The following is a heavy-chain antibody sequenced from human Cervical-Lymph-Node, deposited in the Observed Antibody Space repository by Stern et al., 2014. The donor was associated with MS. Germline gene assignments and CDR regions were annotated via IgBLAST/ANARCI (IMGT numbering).Heavy chain of an antibody. CDR1: GFSFSRYA. CDR3: ASAYSSSHYYFDY. Sequence: VQLVESGGGVVQPGRSLRLSCAASGFSFSRYAMHWVRQAPGKGLEWVALIWYDGSNPYYADSVPGRFTISRDNSKNTLYLQMSSLRAEDTAVYYCASAYSSSHYYFDYWGQGTLVTVSS. J-gene: IGHJ4*02. V-gene: IGHV3-33*01. CDR2: IWYDGSNP. D-gene: IGHD6-13*01.